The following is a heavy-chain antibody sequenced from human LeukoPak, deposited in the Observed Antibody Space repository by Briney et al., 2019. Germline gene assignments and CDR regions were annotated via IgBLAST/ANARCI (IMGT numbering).Heavy chain of an antibody. D-gene: IGHD3-16*01. CDR3: ARYDSRGSASTRFDY. CDR1: GYSLGKNYY. V-gene: IGHV4-38-2*01. Sequence: SETLSLTCAVSGYSLGKNYYWGWIRPSPGTGLEWIGKIYGKAPTSYNPSLMNRVTMSVDTSKNHFSLQLTSVTAGDTAVYSCARYDSRGSASTRFDYWGQGILVTVSS. CDR2: IYGKAPT. J-gene: IGHJ4*02.